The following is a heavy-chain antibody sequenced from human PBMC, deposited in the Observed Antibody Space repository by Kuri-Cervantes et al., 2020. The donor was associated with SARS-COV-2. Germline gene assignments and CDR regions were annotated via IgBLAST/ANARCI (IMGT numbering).Heavy chain of an antibody. CDR2: ISSSSSYI. CDR3: ARNSGYDFWFDP. CDR1: GFTFSSYS. Sequence: GGSLRLSCADSGFTFSSYSMNWVRQAPGKGLEWVSSISSSSSYIYYADSVKGRFTISRDNAKNSLYLQMNSRRAEDTAVYYCARNSGYDFWFDPWGQGTLVTVSS. D-gene: IGHD5-12*01. J-gene: IGHJ5*02. V-gene: IGHV3-21*01.